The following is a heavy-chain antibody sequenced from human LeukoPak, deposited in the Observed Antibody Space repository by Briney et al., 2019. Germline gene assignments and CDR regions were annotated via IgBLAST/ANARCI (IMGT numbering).Heavy chain of an antibody. V-gene: IGHV2-5*02. CDR3: AHWGYYYDSSGYWYYFDY. D-gene: IGHD3-22*01. J-gene: IGHJ4*02. CDR1: GFSLSTSGVG. CDR2: IYWDDDK. Sequence: SGPTLVNPTQTLTLTCTFSGFSLSTSGVGVGWIRQPPGKALEWLALIYWDDDKRYSPSLKSRLTITKDTSKNQVVLTMTNMDPVDTATYYCAHWGYYYDSSGYWYYFDYWGQGTLVTVSS.